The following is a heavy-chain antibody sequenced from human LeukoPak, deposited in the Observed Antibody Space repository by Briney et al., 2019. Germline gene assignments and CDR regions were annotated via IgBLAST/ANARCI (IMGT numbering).Heavy chain of an antibody. J-gene: IGHJ4*02. CDR3: ARVGSFHCSSTSCYTEGFDY. CDR2: IYHSGST. D-gene: IGHD2-2*02. Sequence: SETLSLTCTVSGYSISSGYYWGWIRQPPGKGLEWIGSIYHSGSTYYNPSLKSRVTISVDTSKNQFSLKLSSVTAADTAVYYCARVGSFHCSSTSCYTEGFDYWGQGTLVTVSS. V-gene: IGHV4-38-2*02. CDR1: GYSISSGYY.